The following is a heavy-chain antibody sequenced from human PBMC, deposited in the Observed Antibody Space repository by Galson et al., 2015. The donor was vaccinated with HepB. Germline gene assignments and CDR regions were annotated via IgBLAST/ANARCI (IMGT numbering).Heavy chain of an antibody. CDR1: GDSFRKHA. D-gene: IGHD2/OR15-2a*01. CDR3: ASMAGTSNSFLYPFYY. CDR2: INPVFGVA. V-gene: IGHV1-69*13. Sequence: SVKVSCKASGDSFRKHAVSWLRQAPGQGLEWMGAINPVFGVANYAQKFQGRVTITADEYTSTAYMEMSSLTYEDTAVFYCASMAGTSNSFLYPFYYWGQGTLITVSS. J-gene: IGHJ4*02.